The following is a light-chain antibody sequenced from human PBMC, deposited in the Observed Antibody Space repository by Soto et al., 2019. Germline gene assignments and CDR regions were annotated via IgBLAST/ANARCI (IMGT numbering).Light chain of an antibody. Sequence: QSALTQPASVSGSPGQSITISCTGTSSDVGGYNYVSWYQQHPGKAPKLMIYEVSNRPSGVSNRSSGSKSGNTASLTISGLQAEDEADYYCATWDDDLYTPIIGGGTKVTVL. J-gene: IGLJ2*01. CDR3: ATWDDDLYTPI. V-gene: IGLV2-14*01. CDR2: EVS. CDR1: SSDVGGYNY.